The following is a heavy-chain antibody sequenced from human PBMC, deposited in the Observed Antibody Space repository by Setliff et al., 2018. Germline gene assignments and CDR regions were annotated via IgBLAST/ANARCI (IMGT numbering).Heavy chain of an antibody. D-gene: IGHD2-15*01. J-gene: IGHJ4*02. V-gene: IGHV4-34*01. CDR2: INHSGST. Sequence: SETLSLTCAVYGGSFSGYYWSWIRQPPGKGLEWIGEINHSGSTNYNPSLKSRVTISVDTSKNQFSLKLSSVTAADTAGYYCARGCRRTVVNRGWYFDYWGQGTLVTVSS. CDR1: GGSFSGYY. CDR3: ARGCRRTVVNRGWYFDY.